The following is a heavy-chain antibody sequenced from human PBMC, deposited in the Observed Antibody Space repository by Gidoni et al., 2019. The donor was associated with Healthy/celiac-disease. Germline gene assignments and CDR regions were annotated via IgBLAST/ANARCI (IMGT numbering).Heavy chain of an antibody. Sequence: EVQLVESGGCLVQHGRSLRLSCAASGFTFVGYAMHWVRQAPGKGLECVSGMSWNSGSIGYADSVKGRFTISRDNAKNSLYLQMNSLRAEDTALYYCATSSTRGAEYFQHWGQGTLVTVSS. CDR1: GFTFVGYA. J-gene: IGHJ1*01. CDR2: MSWNSGSI. V-gene: IGHV3-9*01. CDR3: ATSSTRGAEYFQH. D-gene: IGHD3-10*01.